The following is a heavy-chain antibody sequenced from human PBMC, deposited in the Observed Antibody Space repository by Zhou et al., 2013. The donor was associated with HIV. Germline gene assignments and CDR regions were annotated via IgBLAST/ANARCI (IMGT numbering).Heavy chain of an antibody. CDR2: ISPIFATP. CDR3: AISSGYDFGNWLDP. Sequence: QVQLVQSGAEVKKPGSSVKVSCKASGGTFSSYVISWVRQAPGQGLEWMGGISPIFATPNYAQNFKGRVTITTDESTSTAHMELSSLTSEDTAVYYCAISSGYDFGNWLDPWARNPGHRLL. CDR1: GGTFSSYV. V-gene: IGHV1-69*05. D-gene: IGHD5-12*01. J-gene: IGHJ5*02.